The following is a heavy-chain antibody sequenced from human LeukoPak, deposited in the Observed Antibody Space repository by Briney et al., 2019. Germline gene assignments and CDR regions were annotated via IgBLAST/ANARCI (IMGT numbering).Heavy chain of an antibody. CDR1: GFTFSGSA. CDR2: IRSKANSYAT. Sequence: GGSLRLSCAASGFTFSGSAMHWVRQASGKGLEWVGRIRSKANSYATAYAASVKGRFTISRDDSKNTAYLQMNSLKTEDTAVYYCTRMVVTHDGGYWGQGTLVTVSS. V-gene: IGHV3-73*01. CDR3: TRMVVTHDGGY. J-gene: IGHJ4*02. D-gene: IGHD2-21*02.